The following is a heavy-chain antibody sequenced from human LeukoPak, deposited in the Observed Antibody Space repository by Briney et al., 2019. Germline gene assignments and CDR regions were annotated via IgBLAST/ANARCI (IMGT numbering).Heavy chain of an antibody. CDR3: ARGRGWRYGMDV. J-gene: IGHJ6*02. CDR1: GGSFSGYY. CDR2: INHSGST. V-gene: IGHV4-34*01. Sequence: SETLSLTGAVYGGSFSGYYWSWIRQPPGKGLEWIGEINHSGSTNYNPSLKSRVTISVDTSKNQFSLKLSSVTAADTAVYYCARGRGWRYGMDVWGQGTTVTVSS. D-gene: IGHD5-12*01.